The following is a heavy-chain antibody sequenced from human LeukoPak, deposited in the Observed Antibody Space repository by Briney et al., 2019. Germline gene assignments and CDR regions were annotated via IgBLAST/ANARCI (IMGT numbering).Heavy chain of an antibody. CDR3: ATPLDYYDWSDSHQGGD. Sequence: GGSLRLSCAASGFTFSRHWMTWVRQAPGKGLEWVANIKHDGSEKNYVDSVKGRFTISRDNAKNSLYLQMNSLRAEDTAVYYCATPLDYYDWSDSHQGGDCGQGTLVTVSS. CDR2: IKHDGSEK. V-gene: IGHV3-7*03. J-gene: IGHJ4*02. CDR1: GFTFSRHW. D-gene: IGHD3-22*01.